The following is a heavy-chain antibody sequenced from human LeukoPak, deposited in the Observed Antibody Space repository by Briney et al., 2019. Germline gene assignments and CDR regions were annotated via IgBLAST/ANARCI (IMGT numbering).Heavy chain of an antibody. Sequence: SETLSLTCTVSGGSISSYYWSWIRQPAGKGLEWIGRIYTSGSTNYNPSLKSRVTISVDKSKNQFSLKLSSVTAADMAVYYCARIHSSGRIEGNDYWGQGTLVTVSS. V-gene: IGHV4-4*07. CDR2: IYTSGST. J-gene: IGHJ4*02. CDR3: ARIHSSGRIEGNDY. D-gene: IGHD6-19*01. CDR1: GGSISSYY.